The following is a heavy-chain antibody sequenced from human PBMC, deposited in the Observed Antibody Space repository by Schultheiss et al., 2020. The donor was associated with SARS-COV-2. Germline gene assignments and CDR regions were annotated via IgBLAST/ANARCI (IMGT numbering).Heavy chain of an antibody. Sequence: GGSLRLSCAASGFTFSSYGMHWVRQAPGKGLEWVAVISYDGSNKYYADSVKGRFTISRDNSKNTLYLQMNSLRAEDTAVYYCARDKGEMATIRCMDVWGQGTTVTVSS. CDR1: GFTFSSYG. J-gene: IGHJ6*02. D-gene: IGHD5-24*01. CDR3: ARDKGEMATIRCMDV. CDR2: ISYDGSNK. V-gene: IGHV3-30*03.